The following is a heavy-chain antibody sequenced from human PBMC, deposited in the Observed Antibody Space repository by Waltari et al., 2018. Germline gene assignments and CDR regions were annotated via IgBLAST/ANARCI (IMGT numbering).Heavy chain of an antibody. D-gene: IGHD6-6*01. V-gene: IGHV4-59*01. CDR1: GGSISSYY. CDR2: IYYSGST. Sequence: QVQLQESGPGLVKPSETLSLTCTVSGGSISSYYWSWIRQPPGKGLEWIGYIYYSGSTNNNPSLNGRVTISVDRSKNQFSLKLSSVTAADTAVYYGAREQLGWGGGRYGMDVWGQGTTVTVSS. CDR3: AREQLGWGGGRYGMDV. J-gene: IGHJ6*02.